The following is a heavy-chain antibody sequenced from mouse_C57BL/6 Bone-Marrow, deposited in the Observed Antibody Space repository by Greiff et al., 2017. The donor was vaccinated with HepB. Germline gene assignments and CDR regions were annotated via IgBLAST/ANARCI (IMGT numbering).Heavy chain of an antibody. V-gene: IGHV2-2*01. Sequence: VQLVESGPGLVQPSQSLSITCTVSGFSLTSYGVHWVRQSPGKGLEWLGVIWSGGSTDYNAAFISRMSIRKDNSKSQVFYKMNSLQADDTAIYYCARNSYGYDGAWFAYWGQGTLVTVSA. J-gene: IGHJ3*01. CDR1: GFSLTSYG. CDR3: ARNSYGYDGAWFAY. D-gene: IGHD2-2*01. CDR2: IWSGGST.